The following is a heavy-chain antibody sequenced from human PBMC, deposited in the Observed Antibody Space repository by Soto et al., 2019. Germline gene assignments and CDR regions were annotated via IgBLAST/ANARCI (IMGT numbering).Heavy chain of an antibody. Sequence: SETLSLTCAVSGGSISSNNWWSWVRQPPGKGLEWIGEIYHSGSTNYNPSFKSRVAMSVDKSKNQFSLKLNSVTAADTAVYYCARDIEPPGLFFDYWGQGILVTVSS. J-gene: IGHJ4*02. CDR3: ARDIEPPGLFFDY. V-gene: IGHV4-4*02. D-gene: IGHD6-13*01. CDR2: IYHSGST. CDR1: GGSISSNNW.